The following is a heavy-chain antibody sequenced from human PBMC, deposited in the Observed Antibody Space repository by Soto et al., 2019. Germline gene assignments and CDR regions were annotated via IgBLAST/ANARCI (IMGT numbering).Heavy chain of an antibody. CDR1: GGSFSTYY. CDR3: ARGGSNNWQVAFDI. J-gene: IGHJ3*02. D-gene: IGHD1-20*01. V-gene: IGHV4-34*01. Sequence: SETLSLTCVVSGGSFSTYYYNWIRQSPGKGLEWIGEINHSGSNNYSPSLKSRVTMSLDTSKNQFSLKLTSVTAADTAVYYCARGGSNNWQVAFDIWGQGTMVT. CDR2: INHSGSN.